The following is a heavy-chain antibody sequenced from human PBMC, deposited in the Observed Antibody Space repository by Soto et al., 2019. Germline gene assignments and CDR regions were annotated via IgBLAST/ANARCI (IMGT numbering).Heavy chain of an antibody. D-gene: IGHD6-13*01. J-gene: IGHJ5*02. CDR3: AREGYSSSWYIWLDP. Sequence: ASVKVSCKASGGTFSSYAISWVRQAPGQGLEWMGGIIPIFGTANYAQKFQGRVTITADKSTSTAYMELSSLRSEDTAVYYCAREGYSSSWYIWLDPWGQGTLVTVSS. CDR1: GGTFSSYA. V-gene: IGHV1-69*06. CDR2: IIPIFGTA.